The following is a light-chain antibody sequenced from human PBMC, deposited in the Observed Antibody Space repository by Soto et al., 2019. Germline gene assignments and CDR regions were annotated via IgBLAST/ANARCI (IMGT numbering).Light chain of an antibody. CDR2: KAS. CDR1: QTIINW. J-gene: IGKJ1*01. V-gene: IGKV1-5*03. Sequence: DIQMTQSPSTLSASVGDIVSITCRASQTIINWLAWYQQKPGKAHKLLIYKASTLESEVPSRFSGSGSETEFALTINSLQPDDSATYHCQQYHTYWWTFGQGTKVDI. CDR3: QQYHTYWWT.